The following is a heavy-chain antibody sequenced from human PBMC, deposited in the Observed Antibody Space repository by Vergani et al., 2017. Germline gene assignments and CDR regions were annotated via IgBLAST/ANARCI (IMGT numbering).Heavy chain of an antibody. CDR1: GFTFSSYS. CDR3: ARAHSVHDAFDI. D-gene: IGHD2-15*01. V-gene: IGHV3-21*01. CDR2: ISSSSSYI. J-gene: IGHJ3*02. Sequence: EVQLVESGGGLVKPGGSLRLSCAASGFTFSSYSMNWVRQAPGKGLEWASSISSSSSYIYYADSVKGRFTISRDNAKNSLYLQMNSLRAEETAVYYCARAHSVHDAFDIWGQGTMVTVAS.